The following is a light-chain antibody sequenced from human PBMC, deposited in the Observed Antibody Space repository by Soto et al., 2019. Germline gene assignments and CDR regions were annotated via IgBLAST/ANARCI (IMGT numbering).Light chain of an antibody. CDR3: QHYNNWPPVT. V-gene: IGKV3D-15*01. CDR1: QRVSSN. CDR2: GAS. Sequence: EIVMAQSPAPLSVSPGERATLSCRASQRVSSNLAWYQQKPGQAPRLLIYGASTRATGIPARFSGSGSGTDFTLTISSLQSEDFAVYYCQHYNNWPPVTFGGGTKVEIK. J-gene: IGKJ4*01.